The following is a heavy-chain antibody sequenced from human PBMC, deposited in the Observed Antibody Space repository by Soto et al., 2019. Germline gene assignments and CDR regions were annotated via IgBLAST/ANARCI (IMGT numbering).Heavy chain of an antibody. CDR2: ITPIFRAT. Sequence: ASVKVSCKASGGTFSSDGISWVRQAPGQGLEWMGGITPIFRATKYAQKFQGRVTITADESTSTAYMELSSLRSEDTAVYYCAHEAGHERGFDPWGQGTLVTVSS. D-gene: IGHD6-13*01. V-gene: IGHV1-69*13. CDR1: GGTFSSDG. J-gene: IGHJ5*02. CDR3: AHEAGHERGFDP.